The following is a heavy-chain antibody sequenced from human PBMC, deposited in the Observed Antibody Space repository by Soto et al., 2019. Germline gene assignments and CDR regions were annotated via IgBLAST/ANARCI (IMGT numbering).Heavy chain of an antibody. CDR3: ARDTYCSSTSCPGDY. V-gene: IGHV3-48*03. D-gene: IGHD2-2*01. CDR1: GFTFSSYE. Sequence: GGSLRLSCAASGFTFSSYEMNWVRQAPGKGLEWVSYISSSGSTIYYADSVKGRFTISRDNAKNSLYLQMNSLRAEDTAVYYCARDTYCSSTSCPGDYWGQGTLVTVSS. CDR2: ISSSGSTI. J-gene: IGHJ4*02.